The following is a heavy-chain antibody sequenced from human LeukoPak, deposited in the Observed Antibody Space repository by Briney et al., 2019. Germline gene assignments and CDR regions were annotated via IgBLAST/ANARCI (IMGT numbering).Heavy chain of an antibody. CDR2: IYYSGST. Sequence: SETLSLTCTVSGGSISSYYWSWIRQPPGKGLEWIGYIYYSGSTNYNPPLKSRVTISVDTSTNQFSLKLSSVTAADTAVYYCASHLRKAAASPFDYWGQGTLVTVSS. J-gene: IGHJ4*02. V-gene: IGHV4-59*08. CDR3: ASHLRKAAASPFDY. D-gene: IGHD6-13*01. CDR1: GGSISSYY.